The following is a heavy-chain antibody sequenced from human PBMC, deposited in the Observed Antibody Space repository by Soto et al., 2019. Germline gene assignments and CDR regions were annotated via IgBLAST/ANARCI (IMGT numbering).Heavy chain of an antibody. J-gene: IGHJ6*02. CDR3: ARVGGGSDIVVVPAAMGLYYYYYGMDV. V-gene: IGHV1-2*02. D-gene: IGHD2-2*01. CDR2: INPNSGGT. CDR1: GYTFTGYY. Sequence: ASLKGSCKASGYTFTGYYMHWVRQAPGQGLEWMGWINPNSGGTNYAQKFQGRVTMTRDTSISTAYMELSRLRSDDTAVYYCARVGGGSDIVVVPAAMGLYYYYYGMDVWGQVPTVPVS.